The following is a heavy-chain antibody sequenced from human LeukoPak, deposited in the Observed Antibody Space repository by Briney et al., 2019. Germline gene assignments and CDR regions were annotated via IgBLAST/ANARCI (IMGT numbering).Heavy chain of an antibody. V-gene: IGHV4-34*01. CDR3: ARNQRAMVRGALDY. D-gene: IGHD3-10*01. CDR2: INHSGST. J-gene: IGHJ4*02. Sequence: PSETLSLTCAVYGGSFGGYYWSWIRQPPGKGLEWIGEINHSGSTNYNPSLKSRVTISVDTSKNQFSLKLSSVTAADTAVYYCARNQRAMVRGALDYWGQGTLVTVSS. CDR1: GGSFGGYY.